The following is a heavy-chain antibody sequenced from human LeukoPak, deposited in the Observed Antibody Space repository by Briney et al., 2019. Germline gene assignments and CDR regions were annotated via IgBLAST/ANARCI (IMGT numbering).Heavy chain of an antibody. CDR1: GYTFTSYG. CDR2: ISAYNGNT. J-gene: IGHJ5*02. Sequence: ASVKVSCKASGYTFTSYGISWVRQAPGQGLKWMGWISAYNGNTNQAQKFQGRVTMTTGTSTSTAYMELRSLRSDDTAVYYCARDGTRAYNWFDPWGQGTLVTVSS. D-gene: IGHD1-26*01. CDR3: ARDGTRAYNWFDP. V-gene: IGHV1-18*01.